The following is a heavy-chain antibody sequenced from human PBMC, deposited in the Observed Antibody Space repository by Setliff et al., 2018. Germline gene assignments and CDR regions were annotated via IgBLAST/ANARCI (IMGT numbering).Heavy chain of an antibody. D-gene: IGHD2-15*01. J-gene: IGHJ6*03. CDR1: GGSVTTSRYY. V-gene: IGHV4-61*10. CDR3: ARGLPTYMDV. Sequence: SETLSLTCSVSGGSVTTSRYYWSWIRQPAGKGLEWIGRIHSSGSTKFNPSLESRVTMSVDTSKNQFSLKLSSVTAADTAVYYCARGLPTYMDVWGKGTTVTVSS. CDR2: IHSSGST.